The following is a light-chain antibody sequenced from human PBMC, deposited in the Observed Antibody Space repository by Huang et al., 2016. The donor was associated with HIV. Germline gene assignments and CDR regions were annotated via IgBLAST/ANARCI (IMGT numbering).Light chain of an antibody. V-gene: IGKV3-11*01. J-gene: IGKJ4*01. CDR1: QRVSSY. Sequence: EIVLTQSPATLSLSPGERATLSCRASQRVSSYLAWYQKKPGQAPRLLIYDASNRATGIPARFSGSVSGTDFTLTISSLEPEDFAVYYCQQRTNWPPTITFGGGTKVQIK. CDR3: QQRTNWPPTIT. CDR2: DAS.